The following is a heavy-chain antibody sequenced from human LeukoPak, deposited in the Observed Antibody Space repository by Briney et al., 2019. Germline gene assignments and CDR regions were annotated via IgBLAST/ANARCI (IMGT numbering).Heavy chain of an antibody. CDR3: AREHCSSTSCYSGFDY. CDR1: GGSIRNYY. CDR2: IFYSGST. D-gene: IGHD2-2*01. V-gene: IGHV4-59*01. Sequence: KSSETLSLTCTVSGGSIRNYYWSWIRQPPGKGLEWIGYIFYSGSTNYNPSLKSRVTISVDTSKNQFSLKLSSVTAADTAVYYCAREHCSSTSCYSGFDYWGQGTLVTVSS. J-gene: IGHJ4*02.